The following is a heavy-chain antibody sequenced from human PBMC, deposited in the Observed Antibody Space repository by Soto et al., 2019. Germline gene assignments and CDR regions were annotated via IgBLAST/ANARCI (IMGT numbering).Heavy chain of an antibody. D-gene: IGHD3-10*01. CDR3: AKGRGGSGSLTPRVDF. Sequence: EVQLLESGGGLVQPGGSLRLSCAASGFTFNNYAMSWVRQAPGKGLEWVSAISGGADTTSYADSVKGRFTVSRYGSKNTLYLQMNSLRPEDTAVYYCAKGRGGSGSLTPRVDFWGQGTLVTVSS. CDR1: GFTFNNYA. V-gene: IGHV3-23*01. CDR2: ISGGADTT. J-gene: IGHJ4*02.